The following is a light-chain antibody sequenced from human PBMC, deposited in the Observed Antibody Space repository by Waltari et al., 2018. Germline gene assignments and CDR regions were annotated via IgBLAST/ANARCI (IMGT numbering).Light chain of an antibody. CDR1: QSVNDY. CDR3: QQYYSTPPA. V-gene: IGKV3-11*01. J-gene: IGKJ4*01. Sequence: EVVLTQSPATLSLSPGESATLSCRASQSVNDYLAWYQQKPGQAPRLLMYDASNRATGIPARFSGSGSGTDFTLTISSLQAEDVAVYYCQQYYSTPPAFGGGTKVGIK. CDR2: DAS.